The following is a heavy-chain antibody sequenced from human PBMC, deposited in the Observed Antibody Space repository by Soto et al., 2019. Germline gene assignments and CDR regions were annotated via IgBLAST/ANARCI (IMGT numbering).Heavy chain of an antibody. CDR1: GASLSTSNW. Sequence: VQLQESGPGLVKPSGTLSLTCVVSGASLSTSNWWSWVRQPPGKGLEWIGEIYHTGSASYSPSLKSRLSMSIDKSKNQFSLRLTDVTAADTAKYYCARGPRSGSYSVDGFDVWGQGTVVTVSS. CDR3: ARGPRSGSYSVDGFDV. CDR2: IYHTGSA. J-gene: IGHJ3*01. D-gene: IGHD1-26*01. V-gene: IGHV4-4*02.